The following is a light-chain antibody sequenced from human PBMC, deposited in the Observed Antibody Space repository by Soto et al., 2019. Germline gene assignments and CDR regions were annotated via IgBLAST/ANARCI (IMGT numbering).Light chain of an antibody. CDR2: EGS. Sequence: QSALTQPASVSGSPGQSITISCTGTSSDVGSYNLVSWYQQHPGKAPKLMIYEGSKRLSGVSNRFSGSKSGNTASLTISGLQAEDEADYYCCSYAGSSTYVFGTGTKVTVL. V-gene: IGLV2-23*01. CDR3: CSYAGSSTYV. J-gene: IGLJ1*01. CDR1: SSDVGSYNL.